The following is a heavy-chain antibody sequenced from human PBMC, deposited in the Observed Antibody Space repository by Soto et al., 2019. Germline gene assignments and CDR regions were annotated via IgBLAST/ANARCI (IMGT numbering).Heavy chain of an antibody. V-gene: IGHV1-18*04. J-gene: IGHJ4*02. D-gene: IGHD4-17*01. Sequence: QVQLAQSGAEVKKPGASVKVSCKASGYAFGGYAISWVRQAPGQGLEWMGWVSAYSGHTDYAQNLQGRVSMTTETSTSTAYMELGSLTSDDTAVYYCARPSGSYGDYAWSLAYWGQGTLVTVSS. CDR1: GYAFGGYA. CDR3: ARPSGSYGDYAWSLAY. CDR2: VSAYSGHT.